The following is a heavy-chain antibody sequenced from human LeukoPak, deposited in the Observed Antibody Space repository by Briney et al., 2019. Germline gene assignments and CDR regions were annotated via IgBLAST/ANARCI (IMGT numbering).Heavy chain of an antibody. CDR1: GGSIRSSDYY. D-gene: IGHD6-13*01. CDR3: ARDSGYSSNWPIQDAFDI. Sequence: SETLSLTCTVSGGSIRSSDYYWGWIRQPPGKGLEWVGNIYYSGSTYYNPSLESRVTISVDTSMTQFSLRLTSVTAADTAVYYCARDSGYSSNWPIQDAFDIWGQGTMVTVSS. J-gene: IGHJ3*02. CDR2: IYYSGST. V-gene: IGHV4-39*07.